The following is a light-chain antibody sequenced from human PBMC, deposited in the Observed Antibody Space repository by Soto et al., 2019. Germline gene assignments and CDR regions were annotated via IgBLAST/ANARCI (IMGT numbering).Light chain of an antibody. CDR2: EGS. CDR3: CSYAGSSPYV. CDR1: SIDVGSYNL. V-gene: IGLV2-23*01. J-gene: IGLJ1*01. Sequence: QSVLTQPASVSGSPGQSITISCTGTSIDVGSYNLVSCYQQHPCKAPKLLIYEGSKRPSGVSNRFSGSKSGNTASLTISGLQAEDEADYYCCSYAGSSPYVFGTGTKVTVL.